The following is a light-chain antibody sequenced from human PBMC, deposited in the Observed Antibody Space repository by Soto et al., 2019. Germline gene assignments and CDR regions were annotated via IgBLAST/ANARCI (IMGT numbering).Light chain of an antibody. V-gene: IGKV2-28*01. CDR1: QSLLYGAGYMY. CDR2: LGS. CDR3: MQTLQTPYT. J-gene: IGKJ2*01. Sequence: DIVMTQSPLSLPVTPGEPASISCRSSQSLLYGAGYMYVDWYLQKPGQPPQLLIFLGSNRAPGVPDRLSGSGSGTDFTLKISRVETEDLGVYYCMQTLQTPYTFGQGTKLEIK.